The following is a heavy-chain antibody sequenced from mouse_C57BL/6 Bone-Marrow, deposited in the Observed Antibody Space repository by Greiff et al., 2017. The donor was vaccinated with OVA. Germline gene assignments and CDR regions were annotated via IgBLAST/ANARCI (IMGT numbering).Heavy chain of an antibody. CDR3: ARDYSDWYFDV. CDR1: GYTFTSYW. V-gene: IGHV1-61*01. J-gene: IGHJ1*03. Sequence: QVQLQQPGAELVRPGSSVKLSCKASGYTFTSYWMDWVKQRPGQGLEWIGNIYPSDSETHYNQKFKDKATLTVDKSSSPAYMQLSSLTSEDSAVYYCARDYSDWYFDVWGTGTTVTVSS. CDR2: IYPSDSET. D-gene: IGHD2-12*01.